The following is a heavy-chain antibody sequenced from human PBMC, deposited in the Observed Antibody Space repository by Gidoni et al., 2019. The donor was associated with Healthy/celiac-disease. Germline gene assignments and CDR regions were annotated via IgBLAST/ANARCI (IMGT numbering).Heavy chain of an antibody. V-gene: IGHV3-33*01. J-gene: IGHJ3*02. CDR2: IWYDGSNK. CDR3: AREKASSSWYEGYDAFDI. Sequence: QVQLVESGGGVVQPGRSLRLSCAASGFTFSSYGMHWVRQAPGKGLEWVAVIWYDGSNKYYADSVKGRFTISRDNSKNTLYLQMNSLRAEDTAVYYCAREKASSSWYEGYDAFDIWGQGTMVTVSS. D-gene: IGHD6-13*01. CDR1: GFTFSSYG.